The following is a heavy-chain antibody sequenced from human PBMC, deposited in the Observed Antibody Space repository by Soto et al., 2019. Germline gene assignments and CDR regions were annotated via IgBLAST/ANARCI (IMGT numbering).Heavy chain of an antibody. D-gene: IGHD7-27*01. J-gene: IGHJ4*02. CDR2: ISGSGGTT. V-gene: IGHV3-23*01. Sequence: VGSLRLSCAASGFTFSSYAMSWVRQAPGKGLEWVSAISGSGGTTYYADSVKGRFTISRDNSKNTLYLQMNSLGAEDTAVYYCAKNFYSNWYYFDFWGQGTLVTVSS. CDR1: GFTFSSYA. CDR3: AKNFYSNWYYFDF.